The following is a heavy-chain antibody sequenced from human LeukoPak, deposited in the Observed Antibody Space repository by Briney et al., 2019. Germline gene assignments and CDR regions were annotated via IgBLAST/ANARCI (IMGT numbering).Heavy chain of an antibody. Sequence: ASVKVSCKVSGYTLTELSMHWVRQAPGKGLEWMGGFDPEDGETIYAQKFQGRVTMTEDTSTDTAYMELSSLRSEDTAVYYCATVWATVTQNWFDPWGQGTLVTVSS. CDR1: GYTLTELS. V-gene: IGHV1-24*01. CDR3: ATVWATVTQNWFDP. D-gene: IGHD4-17*01. CDR2: FDPEDGET. J-gene: IGHJ5*02.